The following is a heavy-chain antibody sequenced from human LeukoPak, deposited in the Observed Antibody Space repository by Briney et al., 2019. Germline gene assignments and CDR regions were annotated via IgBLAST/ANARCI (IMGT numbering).Heavy chain of an antibody. CDR2: IYYSGST. CDR1: GGSISSYY. CDR3: ARGGLSYDYDSSGYYSNDY. J-gene: IGHJ4*02. D-gene: IGHD3-22*01. V-gene: IGHV4-59*12. Sequence: SETLSLTCTVSGGSISSYYWSWIRQPPGKGLEWIGYIYYSGSTNYNPSLKSRVTISVDTSKNQFSLKLSSVTAADTAVYYCARGGLSYDYDSSGYYSNDYWGQGTLVTVSS.